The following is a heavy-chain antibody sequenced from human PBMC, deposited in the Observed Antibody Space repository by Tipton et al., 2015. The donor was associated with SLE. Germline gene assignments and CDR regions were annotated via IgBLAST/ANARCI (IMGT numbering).Heavy chain of an antibody. V-gene: IGHV4-34*01. CDR2: INHSGST. CDR1: GGSFSGYY. J-gene: IGHJ3*02. CDR3: ARGDSSSWYADAFDI. D-gene: IGHD6-13*01. Sequence: TLSLTCAVYGGSFSGYYWSWIRQPPGKGLEWIGEINHSGSTNYNPSLKSRVTISEDTSKNQFSLKLSSVTAADTAVYYCARGDSSSWYADAFDIWGQGTMVTVSS.